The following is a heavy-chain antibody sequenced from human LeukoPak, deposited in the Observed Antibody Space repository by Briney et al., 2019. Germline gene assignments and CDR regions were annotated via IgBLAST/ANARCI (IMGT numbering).Heavy chain of an antibody. CDR1: GGSISSGGYS. V-gene: IGHV4-61*08. CDR3: ARRTTYEAGYSSGWYGY. J-gene: IGHJ4*02. CDR2: IYHSGCT. D-gene: IGHD6-19*01. Sequence: SETLSLTCAVSGGSISSGGYSWSWIRQPPGKGLEWIGYIYHSGCTNYNPSLNSRVTISVDTSKNEFSLKLSSVTAADTAVYYCARRTTYEAGYSSGWYGYWGQGTLVTVSP.